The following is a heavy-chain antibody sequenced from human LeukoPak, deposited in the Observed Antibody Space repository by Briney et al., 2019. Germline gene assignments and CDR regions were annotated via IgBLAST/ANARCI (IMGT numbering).Heavy chain of an antibody. V-gene: IGHV4-38-2*02. CDR1: GYSISSGYY. CDR3: ARDRVGDTVTVFDY. CDR2: IYHSGST. J-gene: IGHJ4*02. Sequence: SETLSLTCTVSGYSISSGYYWGWIRQPPGKGLEWIGSIYHSGSTYYNPSLKSRVTISVDTSKNQFSLKLSSVTAADTAVYYCARDRVGDTVTVFDYWGQGTLVTVSS. D-gene: IGHD4-17*01.